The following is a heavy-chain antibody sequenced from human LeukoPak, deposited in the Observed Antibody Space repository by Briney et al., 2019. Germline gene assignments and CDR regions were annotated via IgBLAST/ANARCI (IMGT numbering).Heavy chain of an antibody. CDR3: VKDRYYDILTGSIDP. CDR1: GFTFSSYA. V-gene: IGHV3-64*01. CDR2: ISSNGGST. D-gene: IGHD3-9*01. J-gene: IGHJ5*02. Sequence: GGSLRLSCAASGFTFSSYAMHWVRQAPGKGLEYVSAISSNGGSTYYANSVKGRFTISRDNSKNTLYLQMSSLRAEDTAVYYCVKDRYYDILTGSIDPWGQGTLVTVSS.